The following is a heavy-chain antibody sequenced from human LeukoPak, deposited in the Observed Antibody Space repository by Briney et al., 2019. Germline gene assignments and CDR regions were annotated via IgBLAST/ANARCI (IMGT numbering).Heavy chain of an antibody. D-gene: IGHD6-19*01. J-gene: IGHJ6*03. Sequence: PSETLSLTCTVSAGSISSYYWSWIRQPPGKGLEWIGSIYYGGSANYNPSLKSRVTISVDTSKKQFSLKLSSVTAADTAVYYCARAYRYSSGWGRYYYYYMDVWGKGTTVTISS. V-gene: IGHV4-59*01. CDR2: IYYGGSA. CDR3: ARAYRYSSGWGRYYYYYMDV. CDR1: AGSISSYY.